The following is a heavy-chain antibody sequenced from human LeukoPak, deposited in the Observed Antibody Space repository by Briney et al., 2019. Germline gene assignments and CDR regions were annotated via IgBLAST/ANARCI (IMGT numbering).Heavy chain of an antibody. CDR3: ARDDIAVAGFDY. CDR1: GFTVSSNY. Sequence: GGSLRLSCAASGFTVSSNYMSWVRQAPGKGLEWVSVIYSGGSTYYADSVKGRFTISRANSKNTLYLQMNSLRAEDTAVYYCARDDIAVAGFDYWGQGTLVTVSS. CDR2: IYSGGST. D-gene: IGHD6-19*01. J-gene: IGHJ4*02. V-gene: IGHV3-53*01.